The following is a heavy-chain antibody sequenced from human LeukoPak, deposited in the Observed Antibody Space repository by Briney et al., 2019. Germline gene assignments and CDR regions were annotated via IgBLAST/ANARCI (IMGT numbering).Heavy chain of an antibody. Sequence: PGGSLRLSCAASGFTFSSYAMHWVRQAPGKGLEWVAVISYDGSNKYYADPVKGRFTISRDNSKNTLYLQMNSLRAEDTAVYYCAKSPAAIGYWGQGTLVTVSS. D-gene: IGHD2-2*02. V-gene: IGHV3-30-3*01. CDR2: ISYDGSNK. CDR1: GFTFSSYA. CDR3: AKSPAAIGY. J-gene: IGHJ4*02.